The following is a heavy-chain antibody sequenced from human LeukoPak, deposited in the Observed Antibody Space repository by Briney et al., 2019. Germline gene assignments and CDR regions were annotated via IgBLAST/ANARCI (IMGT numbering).Heavy chain of an antibody. CDR2: IYYSGST. J-gene: IGHJ4*02. V-gene: IGHV4-39*01. D-gene: IGHD3-3*01. CDR3: ARRFLEWLPEGGYFDY. CDR1: GGSISSSSYY. Sequence: SETLSLTCAVSGGSISSSSYYWGWIRQPPGKGLEWIGSIYYSGSTYYNPSLKSRVTISVDTSKNQFSLKLSSVTAADTAVYYCARRFLEWLPEGGYFDYWGQGTLVTVSS.